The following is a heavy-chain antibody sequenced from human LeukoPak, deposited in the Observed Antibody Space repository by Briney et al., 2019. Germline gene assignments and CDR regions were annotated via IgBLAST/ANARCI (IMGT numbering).Heavy chain of an antibody. CDR1: GVPSADHA. J-gene: IGHJ6*02. CDR2: IRSKAYGGTT. V-gene: IGHV3-49*04. Sequence: QPRRSLRLSCTASGVPSADHAMSWVRQATGQGIEWVGFIRSKAYGGTTEYAASVKGRFTISRDDSKSIAYLQMNSLKTEDTAVYYCARGPIQLWIHNGMDVWGQGTTVTVSS. D-gene: IGHD5-18*01. CDR3: ARGPIQLWIHNGMDV.